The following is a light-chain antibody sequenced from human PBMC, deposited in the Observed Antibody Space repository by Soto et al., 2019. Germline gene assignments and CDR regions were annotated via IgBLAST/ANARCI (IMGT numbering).Light chain of an antibody. V-gene: IGKV2-28*01. Sequence: GESQVPGAIQVAIERPDARSVGYERRSLHINGYNYLDWYLQKPGQSPQLLIYLASNRASGVPDRVSGGGSGTDFTRKISRVEAEDSGVYYGRKTLQTQLTFGGGTKVDIK. CDR3: RKTLQTQLT. J-gene: IGKJ4*01. CDR2: LAS. CDR1: RRSLHINGYNY.